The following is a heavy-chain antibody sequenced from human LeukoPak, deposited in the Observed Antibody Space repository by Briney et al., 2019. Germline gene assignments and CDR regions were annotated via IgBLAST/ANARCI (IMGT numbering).Heavy chain of an antibody. CDR1: GYTLTNYY. Sequence: GSVKVSCKSTGYTLTNYYMHWVRQAPGQGLAWMGLINPCGGSTSYAQKFQGRVTMTRDTSTSTVYMELSSLRSEDTAVYYCARADSSGGNYYYYGMDVWGKGTTVTVSS. V-gene: IGHV1-46*01. J-gene: IGHJ6*04. CDR3: ARADSSGGNYYYYGMDV. D-gene: IGHD6-19*01. CDR2: INPCGGST.